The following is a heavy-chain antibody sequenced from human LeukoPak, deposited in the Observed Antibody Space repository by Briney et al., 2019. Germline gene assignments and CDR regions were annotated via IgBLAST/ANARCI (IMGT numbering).Heavy chain of an antibody. CDR2: IYYSGST. V-gene: IGHV4-59*01. Sequence: SSETLSLTCTVSGGSISSYSWSWIRQPPGKGLEWIGYIYYSGSTNYNPSLKSRVTISVDTSKNQFSLKLSSVTAADTAVYYCASSGYYDSSGMNDAFDIWGQGTMVTVSS. J-gene: IGHJ3*02. CDR1: GGSISSYS. CDR3: ASSGYYDSSGMNDAFDI. D-gene: IGHD3-22*01.